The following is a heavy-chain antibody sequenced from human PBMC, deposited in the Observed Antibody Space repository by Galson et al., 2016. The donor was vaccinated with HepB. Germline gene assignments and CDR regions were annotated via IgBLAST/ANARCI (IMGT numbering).Heavy chain of an antibody. J-gene: IGHJ6*02. CDR3: AKYSGSPGYYGMDV. V-gene: IGHV1-69*06. CDR2: IIPFFGTK. CDR1: GSSFSNYP. Sequence: SVKVSCKASGSSFSNYPVSWVRQAPGQGLVWLGGIIPFFGTKGYAQKFQGRVTITADKSTTTVYMELSSLRSEDTAIYYCAKYSGSPGYYGMDVWGQGTTVTVSS. D-gene: IGHD1-26*01.